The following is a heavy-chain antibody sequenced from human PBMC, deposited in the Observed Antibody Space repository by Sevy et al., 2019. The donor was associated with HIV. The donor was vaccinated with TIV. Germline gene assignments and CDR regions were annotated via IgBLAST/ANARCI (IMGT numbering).Heavy chain of an antibody. D-gene: IGHD3-10*01. CDR2: ISHSGST. J-gene: IGHJ4*02. CDR3: ARGPFIMLAALDY. CDR1: GVSISSFY. Sequence: ETLSLTCTVSGVSISSFYWSWIRQPPGKGLEWIGEISHSGSTNYHLSLKSRVTISVDTSKNQFSLKLNSVTAADTAVYYCARGPFIMLAALDYWSQGTLVTVSS. V-gene: IGHV4-34*01.